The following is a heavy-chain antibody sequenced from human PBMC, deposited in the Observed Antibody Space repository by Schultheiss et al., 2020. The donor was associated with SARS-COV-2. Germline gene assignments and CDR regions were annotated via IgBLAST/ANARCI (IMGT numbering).Heavy chain of an antibody. CDR3: AREIVATTVTTFYYYYYGMDV. D-gene: IGHD4-11*01. J-gene: IGHJ6*02. V-gene: IGHV3-30*07. CDR2: ISYDGSNK. Sequence: GESLKISCAASGFTFSSYAMHWVRQAPGKGLEWVAVISYDGSNKYYADSVKGRFTISRDNAKNSLYLQMNSLRAKDTAVYYCAREIVATTVTTFYYYYYGMDVWGQGTTVTVSS. CDR1: GFTFSSYA.